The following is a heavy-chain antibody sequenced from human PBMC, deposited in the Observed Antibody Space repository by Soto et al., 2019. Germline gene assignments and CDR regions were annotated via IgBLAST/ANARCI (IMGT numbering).Heavy chain of an antibody. Sequence: SETLSLTCGVSGGTIRSPDWWTWVRQPPGKGLEWIGEIFQSGSTNYTPSLESRVTISVDKSKNQFSPTLTSVTAADTAVYFCARGRGRYSSGWSWFDPWGQGILVTVSS. D-gene: IGHD6-19*01. CDR1: GGTIRSPDW. V-gene: IGHV4-4*02. CDR3: ARGRGRYSSGWSWFDP. J-gene: IGHJ5*02. CDR2: IFQSGST.